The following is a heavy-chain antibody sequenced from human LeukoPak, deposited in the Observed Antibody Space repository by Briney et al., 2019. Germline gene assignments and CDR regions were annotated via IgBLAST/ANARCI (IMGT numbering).Heavy chain of an antibody. J-gene: IGHJ4*02. D-gene: IGHD1-26*01. CDR1: GFTFSSYA. V-gene: IGHV3-23*01. Sequence: GGSLRLSCAASGFTFSSYAMSWVRQAPGKGLEWVSVISGSGGSTYYADSVKGRFTISRDNSKNTLYLQMNSLRAEDTAVYYCAKDTSGSYYEAFDYWGQGTLVTVSS. CDR3: AKDTSGSYYEAFDY. CDR2: ISGSGGST.